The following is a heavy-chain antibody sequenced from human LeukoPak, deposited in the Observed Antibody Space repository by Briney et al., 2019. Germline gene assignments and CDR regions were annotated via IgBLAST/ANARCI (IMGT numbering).Heavy chain of an antibody. D-gene: IGHD2-2*01. J-gene: IGHJ5*02. CDR1: GYSFTSYW. CDR2: IYPGDSDT. Sequence: GESLKISCKGSGYSFTSYWIGWVRQMPGKGLEWMGIIYPGDSDTRYSPSFQGQVTISADKSISTAYLQRSSLKASDTAMYYCARRFGVVPAEGWFDPWGQGTLVTVSS. CDR3: ARRFGVVPAEGWFDP. V-gene: IGHV5-51*01.